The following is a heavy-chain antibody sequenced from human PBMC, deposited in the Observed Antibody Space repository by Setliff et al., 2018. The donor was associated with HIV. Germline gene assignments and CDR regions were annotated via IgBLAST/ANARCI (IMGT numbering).Heavy chain of an antibody. Sequence: SETLSLTCIVSGGSFSGYYWSWIRQPPGKGLEWIGYIYIYNSGSTNYNPSLTSRVTISVDTSRNQFSLKLTSVTAADTAIYYCARGVNFDYWGRGTQVTVSS. CDR2: IYIYNSGST. J-gene: IGHJ4*02. CDR3: ARGVNFDY. V-gene: IGHV4-59*01. D-gene: IGHD3-3*01. CDR1: GGSFSGYY.